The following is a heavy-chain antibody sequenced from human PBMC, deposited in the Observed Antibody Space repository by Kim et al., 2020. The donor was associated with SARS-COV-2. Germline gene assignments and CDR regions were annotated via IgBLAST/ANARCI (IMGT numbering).Heavy chain of an antibody. D-gene: IGHD4-4*01. V-gene: IGHV1-8*01. J-gene: IGHJ4*02. Sequence: YAQKFQGRVTMTRNTSISTAYMELSSLRSEDTAVYYCARGLLSKRWLGSYWGQGTLVTVSS. CDR3: ARGLLSKRWLGSY.